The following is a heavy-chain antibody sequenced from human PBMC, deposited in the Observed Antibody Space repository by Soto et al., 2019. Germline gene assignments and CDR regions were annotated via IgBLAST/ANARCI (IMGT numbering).Heavy chain of an antibody. Sequence: LSLTCTVSGGSISSYYWSWIRQPPGKGLEWIGYIYYSGSTNYNPSLKSRVTISVDTSKNQFSLKLSSVTAADTAVYYCARQLVQYSSSWYGWFDPWGQGTLVTVSS. CDR1: GGSISSYY. J-gene: IGHJ5*02. CDR3: ARQLVQYSSSWYGWFDP. CDR2: IYYSGST. D-gene: IGHD6-13*01. V-gene: IGHV4-59*08.